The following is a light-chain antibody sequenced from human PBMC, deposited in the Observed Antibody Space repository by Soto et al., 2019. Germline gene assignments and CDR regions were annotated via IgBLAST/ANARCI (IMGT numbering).Light chain of an antibody. CDR2: DAS. V-gene: IGKV1-33*01. Sequence: DIQVTQSPSSLSASVGDRVTITCQASDDIINSLNWYRQKPGKAPKLLIHDASILQTGVPSRFSGGGSGTDFTFTITSLQPEDIATYYCQQYDILPITVGGGTKVDIK. J-gene: IGKJ4*01. CDR1: DDIINS. CDR3: QQYDILPIT.